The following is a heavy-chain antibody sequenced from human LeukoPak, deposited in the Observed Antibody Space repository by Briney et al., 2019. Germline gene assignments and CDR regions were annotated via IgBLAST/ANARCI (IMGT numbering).Heavy chain of an antibody. CDR2: IYTSGST. V-gene: IGHV4-4*07. Sequence: SETLSLTCTVSGGSISSYYWSWIRQPAGKGLEWIGRIYTSGSTNYNPSLKSRVTISVDTSKNKFSLQLSSVTAADTAVYYCARTRYSSEGSYYYYMDVWGKGTTVSVSS. CDR1: GGSISSYY. D-gene: IGHD6-25*01. J-gene: IGHJ6*03. CDR3: ARTRYSSEGSYYYYMDV.